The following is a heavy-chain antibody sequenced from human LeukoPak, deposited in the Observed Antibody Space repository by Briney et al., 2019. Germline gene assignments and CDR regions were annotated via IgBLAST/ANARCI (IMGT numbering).Heavy chain of an antibody. CDR3: AREVDGGFDP. Sequence: GRSLRLSCAASGFTFSSYGMHWVRQAPGKGLESVSAISSNGDSTYYVKSVKDRFTISRDTSKNTLYLHMGSLRVEDTAVYYCAREVDGGFDPWGQGTLVTVSS. CDR1: GFTFSSYG. J-gene: IGHJ5*02. V-gene: IGHV3-64*01. D-gene: IGHD3-16*01. CDR2: ISSNGDST.